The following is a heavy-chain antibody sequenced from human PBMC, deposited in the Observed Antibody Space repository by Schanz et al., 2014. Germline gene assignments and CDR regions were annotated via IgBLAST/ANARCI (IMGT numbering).Heavy chain of an antibody. V-gene: IGHV3-33*08. CDR1: GFSFGTYA. CDR2: INSDGTKR. Sequence: VQLVESGGGVVQPGRSLRLSCAASGFSFGTYAMSWVRQAPGKGLEWVAFINSDGTKRFYADSVKSRFTISRDNSRNTLYLQMNSLRAEDTAVYYCARDGYSVVVISPTESFDIWGQGTMVTVSP. J-gene: IGHJ3*02. CDR3: ARDGYSVVVISPTESFDI. D-gene: IGHD2-21*01.